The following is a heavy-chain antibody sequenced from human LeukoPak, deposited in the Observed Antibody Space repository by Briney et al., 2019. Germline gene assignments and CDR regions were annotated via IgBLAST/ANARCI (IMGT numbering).Heavy chain of an antibody. CDR1: GYSFTSYW. CDR2: IDPSDSYT. V-gene: IGHV5-10-1*01. D-gene: IGHD6-6*01. CDR3: ARQEYSSSPGDY. J-gene: IGHJ4*02. Sequence: GESLKISCKGSGYSFTSYWISWVRQLPGKGLEWMGRIDPSDSYTNYSPSFQGHVTISADKSISTAYLQWSSLKASDTAMYYCARQEYSSSPGDYWGQGTLVTVSS.